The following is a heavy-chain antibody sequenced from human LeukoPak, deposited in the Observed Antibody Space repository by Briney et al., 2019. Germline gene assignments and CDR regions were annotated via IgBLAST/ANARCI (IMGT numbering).Heavy chain of an antibody. J-gene: IGHJ4*02. CDR3: ARDYYDSSGYLD. D-gene: IGHD3-22*01. V-gene: IGHV3-30-3*01. CDR2: TPYDGSNE. Sequence: PGGSLRLSCEASGFTFSSYAMHWVRQAPGKGLEWVAVTPYDGSNEYYADSVKGRFTISRDNSKNTLHLQVNSLRSEDTAVYYCARDYYDSSGYLDWGQGTLVTVSS. CDR1: GFTFSSYA.